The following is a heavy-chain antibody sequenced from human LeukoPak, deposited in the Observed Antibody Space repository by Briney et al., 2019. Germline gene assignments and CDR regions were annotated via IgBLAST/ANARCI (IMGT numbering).Heavy chain of an antibody. V-gene: IGHV1-24*01. CDR3: ATVVSSYGSGWYPSY. CDR1: GFTFSSYA. CDR2: FDPEDGET. Sequence: PGGSLRLSCAASGFTFSSYAMHWVRQAPGKGLEWMGGFDPEDGETIYAQKFQGRVTMTEDTSTDTAYMELSSLRSEDTAVYYCATVVSSYGSGWYPSYWGQGTLVTVSS. D-gene: IGHD6-19*01. J-gene: IGHJ4*02.